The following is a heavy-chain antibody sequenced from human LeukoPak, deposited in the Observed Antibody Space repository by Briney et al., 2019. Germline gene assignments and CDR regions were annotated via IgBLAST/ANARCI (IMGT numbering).Heavy chain of an antibody. CDR2: MSYSGST. J-gene: IGHJ5*02. Sequence: SETLSLTCAVYGGSLSGYYWSWIRQPPGKGLEWIGHMSYSGSTNYNPSLKSRVTISLDTPKNQFSLKLSSVTAADTAVYYCARNRGGAAAGFDPWGQGTLVTVSS. CDR1: GGSLSGYY. CDR3: ARNRGGAAAGFDP. D-gene: IGHD6-13*01. V-gene: IGHV4-59*01.